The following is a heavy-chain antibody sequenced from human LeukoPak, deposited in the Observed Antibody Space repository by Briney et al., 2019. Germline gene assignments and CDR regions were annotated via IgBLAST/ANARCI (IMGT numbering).Heavy chain of an antibody. CDR2: IYHSGST. V-gene: IGHV4-38-2*01. J-gene: IGHJ4*02. Sequence: SETLSLTCAVSGYSISSGYYWGWIRQPPGKGLEWIGSIYHSGSTYYNPSLKSRVTISVDTSKNQFSLKLSSVTAADTAVYYCAGGDCSSTSCYTPRDYWGQGTLVTVSS. CDR3: AGGDCSSTSCYTPRDY. CDR1: GYSISSGYY. D-gene: IGHD2-2*02.